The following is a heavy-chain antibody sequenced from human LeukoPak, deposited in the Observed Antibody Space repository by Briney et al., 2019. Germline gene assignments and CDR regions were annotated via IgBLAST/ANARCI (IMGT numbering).Heavy chain of an antibody. CDR1: GDSIASSIYF. D-gene: IGHD2-8*02. CDR3: ARAGGVQTSYYYFYMDV. J-gene: IGHJ6*03. CDR2: VHYSGSP. Sequence: SETLSLTCTVSGDSIASSIYFWGWIRQPPGKGLEWIGSVHYSGSPLYNPSLKSRVTILLDTSKNQFSLRLTSVTAADTAVYYCARAGGVQTSYYYFYMDVWDKGTTVIVSS. V-gene: IGHV4-39*07.